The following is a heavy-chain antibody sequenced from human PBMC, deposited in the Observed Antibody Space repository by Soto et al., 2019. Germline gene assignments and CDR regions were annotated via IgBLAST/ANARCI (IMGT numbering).Heavy chain of an antibody. D-gene: IGHD4-17*01. CDR2: ISHSGST. CDR3: ARDYGDYSFFFDY. J-gene: IGHJ4*02. Sequence: PSETLSLTCAVSGDSISGGKWWSWVRQPPGKGLEWIGEISHSGSTGYNPSLKSRVTISVDHSKNQFSLTLRSVTAADTAVYYCARDYGDYSFFFDYWGQGALVTVSS. V-gene: IGHV4-4*02. CDR1: GDSISGGKW.